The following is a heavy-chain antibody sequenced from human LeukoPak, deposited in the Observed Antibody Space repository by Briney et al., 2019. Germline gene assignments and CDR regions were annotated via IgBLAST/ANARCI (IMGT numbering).Heavy chain of an antibody. D-gene: IGHD1-26*01. J-gene: IGHJ4*02. CDR1: GFTFSSYE. Sequence: GGSLRLSCAASGFTFSSYEMNWVRQAPGKGLEWVSYISSSGSTIYYADSVKGRFTISRDNAKNSLYLQMNSLRAEDTAVYYCARDLVGVGAGSWGQGTLVTVSS. CDR2: ISSSGSTI. CDR3: ARDLVGVGAGS. V-gene: IGHV3-48*03.